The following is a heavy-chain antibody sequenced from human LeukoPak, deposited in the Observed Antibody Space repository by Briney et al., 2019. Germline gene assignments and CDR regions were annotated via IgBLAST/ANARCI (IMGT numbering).Heavy chain of an antibody. CDR1: GFTFSSYS. CDR3: ARGGWRSCSSTSCPFDY. CDR2: ISSSSSYI. V-gene: IGHV3-21*01. Sequence: GGSLRLSCAASGFTFSSYSMNWVRQAPGKGLEWVSSISSSSSYIYYADSVKGRSTISRDNAKNSLYLQMNSLRAEDTAVYYCARGGWRSCSSTSCPFDYWGQGTLVTVSS. J-gene: IGHJ4*02. D-gene: IGHD2-2*01.